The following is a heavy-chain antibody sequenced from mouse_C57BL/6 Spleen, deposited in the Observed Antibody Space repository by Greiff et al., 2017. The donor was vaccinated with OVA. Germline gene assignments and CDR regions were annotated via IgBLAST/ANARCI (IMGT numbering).Heavy chain of an antibody. CDR1: GFSLTSYG. CDR2: IWRGGST. V-gene: IGHV2-5*01. J-gene: IGHJ4*01. Sequence: VKLMESGPGLVQPSQSLSITCTVSGFSLTSYGVHWVRQSPGKGLEWLGVIWRGGSTDYNAAFMSRLSITKDNSKSQVFFKMNSLQADDTAIYYCAKNYGSSYGDAMDYWGQGTSVTVSS. CDR3: AKNYGSSYGDAMDY. D-gene: IGHD1-1*01.